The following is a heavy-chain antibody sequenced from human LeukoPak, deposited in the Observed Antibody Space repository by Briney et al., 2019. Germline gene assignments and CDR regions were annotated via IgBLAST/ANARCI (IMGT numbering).Heavy chain of an antibody. CDR2: FSTYNGDT. CDR1: GYTFTNYG. V-gene: IGHV1-18*01. J-gene: IGHJ3*01. Sequence: ASVKVSCKACGYTFTNYGIKWVRQAPGQRPEWMGWFSTYNGDTKYAQKLKGRVTLTADTLTSTAYMELRTLISDDTATYYCAIGQGVITWGGADVYHVWGQGTTVIVSS. CDR3: AIGQGVITWGGADVYHV. D-gene: IGHD3-16*01.